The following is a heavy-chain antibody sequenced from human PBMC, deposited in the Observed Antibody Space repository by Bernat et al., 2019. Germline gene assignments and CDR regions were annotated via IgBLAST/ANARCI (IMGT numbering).Heavy chain of an antibody. V-gene: IGHV3-23*01. D-gene: IGHD3-22*01. CDR1: GFPFSSYP. CDR2: MSGGGGST. CDR3: AKLHDSSGYPLHVPEFDC. Sequence: EVQLLESGGGLVQPGGSLRLSCAASGFPFSSYPMSWVRQAPGKGLQWVSSMSGGGGSTYYAGSVEGRFTISRDNSKNTLYLHMNSLRDEDTAVYYCAKLHDSSGYPLHVPEFDCWGQGTMVTVSS. J-gene: IGHJ4*02.